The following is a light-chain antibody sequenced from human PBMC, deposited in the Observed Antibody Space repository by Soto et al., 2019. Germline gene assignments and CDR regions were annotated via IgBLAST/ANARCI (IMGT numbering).Light chain of an antibody. J-gene: IGLJ1*01. CDR2: DVS. Sequence: CALTKPASVYGSPGQSITISCKGTSSDVGGYNYVSWYQQHPGKAPKLMIYDVSNRPSGVSNRFSGSKSGNTASLTISGLQAEDEADYYCSSYTSSSTPYVFGTGTKVTVL. CDR1: SSDVGGYNY. CDR3: SSYTSSSTPYV. V-gene: IGLV2-14*01.